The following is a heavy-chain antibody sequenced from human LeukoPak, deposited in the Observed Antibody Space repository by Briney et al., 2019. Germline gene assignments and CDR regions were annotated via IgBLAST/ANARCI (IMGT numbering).Heavy chain of an antibody. Sequence: PSETLSLTCAVYGGSFSGYYWSWIRQPPGKGLEWIGEINHSGSTNYNPSLKSRVTISVDTSKNQFSLKLSSVTAADTAVYYCASGQPYYYYYMDVWGKGTTVTISS. J-gene: IGHJ6*03. V-gene: IGHV4-34*01. CDR2: INHSGST. CDR3: ASGQPYYYYYMDV. CDR1: GGSFSGYY.